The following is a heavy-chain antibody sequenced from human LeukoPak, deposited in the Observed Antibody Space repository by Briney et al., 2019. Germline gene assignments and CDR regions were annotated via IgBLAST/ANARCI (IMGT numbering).Heavy chain of an antibody. Sequence: LPGRSLRLSCAVSGFTFDDYAMHWVRQVPGKGLEWVSGISWNSGSIGYADSVKGRFTISRDNAKNSLYLQMNSLRSEDTAVYYCAREGIPRDYRPYSDAFDIWGRGTMVTVSS. D-gene: IGHD4-11*01. J-gene: IGHJ3*02. CDR2: ISWNSGSI. V-gene: IGHV3-9*01. CDR1: GFTFDDYA. CDR3: AREGIPRDYRPYSDAFDI.